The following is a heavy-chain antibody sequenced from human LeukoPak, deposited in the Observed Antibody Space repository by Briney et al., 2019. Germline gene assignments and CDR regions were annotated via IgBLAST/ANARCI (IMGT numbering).Heavy chain of an antibody. V-gene: IGHV3-30*04. D-gene: IGHD6-19*01. J-gene: IGHJ4*02. CDR3: ARDGGYSGGWTYGAGDY. CDR1: GFTFSSYA. CDR2: ISYDGSNK. Sequence: GGSLRLSCAASGFTFSSYAMHWVRQAPGKGLEWVTIISYDGSNKYYADSVKGRFTISRDNSKNTLYLQMNSLRAEDTAVYYCARDGGYSGGWTYGAGDYWGQGTLVTVSS.